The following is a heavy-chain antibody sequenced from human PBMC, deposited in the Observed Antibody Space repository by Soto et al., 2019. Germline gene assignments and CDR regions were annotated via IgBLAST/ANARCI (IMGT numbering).Heavy chain of an antibody. J-gene: IGHJ4*02. Sequence: HPGWSLRLSCAASVFPFVDFGMHWLRQAPGKGLEWVSVISQDGGDTFYADSVKARFTISRDNSKNTLYLQMSGLRAEDTAVYYCAKFPDFFRSSADCNSYYFDYWSQGTLVTVSS. CDR2: ISQDGGDT. CDR1: VFPFVDFG. V-gene: IGHV3-30*18. D-gene: IGHD2-2*02. CDR3: AKFPDFFRSSADCNSYYFDY.